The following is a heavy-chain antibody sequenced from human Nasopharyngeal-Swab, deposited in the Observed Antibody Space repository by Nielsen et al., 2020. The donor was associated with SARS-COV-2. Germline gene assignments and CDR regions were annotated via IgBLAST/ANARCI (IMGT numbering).Heavy chain of an antibody. V-gene: IGHV3-30-3*01. CDR1: GFTFSSYP. Sequence: SCAASGFTFSSYPMHWVRQAPGRGLDWVAVISYDGSNEYYADSVKGRFTISRDNSKNTLFLQMNSLRAEDTAVYYCARNDAFDIWGQGTMVTVSS. CDR2: ISYDGSNE. J-gene: IGHJ3*02. CDR3: ARNDAFDI.